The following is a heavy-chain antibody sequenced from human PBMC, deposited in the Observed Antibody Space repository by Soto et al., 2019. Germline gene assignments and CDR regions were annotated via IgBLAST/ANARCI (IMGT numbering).Heavy chain of an antibody. V-gene: IGHV1-3*01. J-gene: IGHJ4*02. CDR1: GYPFPSFE. CDR2: ISNAGSGNT. D-gene: IGHD2-2*01. Sequence: PSVKVSCKTSGYPFPSFEVHWIRQAPGQRPEWMGGISNAGSGNTKYSQKFQDRLTITGDKRATTVYMALSSLTSEDTATYYCARESNHYQDFFQNWGQGTQVTVSS. CDR3: ARESNHYQDFFQN.